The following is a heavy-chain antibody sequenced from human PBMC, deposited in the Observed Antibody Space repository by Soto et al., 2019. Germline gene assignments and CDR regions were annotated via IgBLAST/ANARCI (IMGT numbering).Heavy chain of an antibody. D-gene: IGHD5-18*01. CDR3: SRVGLDTAMCGGMDV. Sequence: QVQLVESGGGVVQPGRSLRLSCAASGFTFSSYGMHWVRQAPGKGLEWVAVIWYDGSNKYYADSVKGRFTISRDNSKNTLYLQMNSLRAEDTAGYYWSRVGLDTAMCGGMDVWGQGTTVTVSS. J-gene: IGHJ6*02. CDR1: GFTFSSYG. CDR2: IWYDGSNK. V-gene: IGHV3-33*01.